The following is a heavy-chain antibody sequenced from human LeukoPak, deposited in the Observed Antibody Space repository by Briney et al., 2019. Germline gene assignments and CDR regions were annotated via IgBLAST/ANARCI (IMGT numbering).Heavy chain of an antibody. CDR2: IYYSGST. D-gene: IGHD2-15*01. V-gene: IGHV4-59*08. CDR3: ARQIVVVPAALYWFDP. CDR1: GGSISSYY. Sequence: SETLSLTCTVSGGSISSYYWNWIRQPPGKGLEWIGYIYYSGSTNYNPSLKSRVTISVDTSKHQFSLKLSSVTAADTAVYYCARQIVVVPAALYWFDPWGQGTLVTVSS. J-gene: IGHJ5*02.